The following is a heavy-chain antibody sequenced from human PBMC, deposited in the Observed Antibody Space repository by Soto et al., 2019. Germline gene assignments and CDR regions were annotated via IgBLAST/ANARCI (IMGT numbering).Heavy chain of an antibody. D-gene: IGHD6-19*01. CDR1: GDSVSSNSAA. J-gene: IGHJ4*02. Sequence: SETLSLTCAISGDSVSSNSAAWNWIRQSPSRGLEWLGRTYYRSKWYNDYAVSVKSRITINPDTSKNQFSLQLNSVTPEDTAVYYCARARGELDSSCWYFGVYYFDYWGQGTLVTVSS. CDR2: TYYRSKWYN. CDR3: ARARGELDSSCWYFGVYYFDY. V-gene: IGHV6-1*01.